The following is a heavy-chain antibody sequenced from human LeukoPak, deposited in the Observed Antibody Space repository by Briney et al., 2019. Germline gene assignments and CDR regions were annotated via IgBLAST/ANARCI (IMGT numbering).Heavy chain of an antibody. J-gene: IGHJ6*02. V-gene: IGHV1-69*13. CDR3: ARSIAVAGTFGYYYGMDV. CDR2: IIPIFGTA. CDR1: GGTFSSYA. D-gene: IGHD6-19*01. Sequence: ASVKVSCKASGGTFSSYAISWVRQAPGQGLEWMGGIIPIFGTANYAQKFQGRVTITADESTSTAYMELSSLRSGDAAVYYCARSIAVAGTFGYYYGMDVWGQGTTVTVSS.